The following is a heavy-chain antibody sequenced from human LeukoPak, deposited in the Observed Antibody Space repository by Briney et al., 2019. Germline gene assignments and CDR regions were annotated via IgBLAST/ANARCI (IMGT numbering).Heavy chain of an antibody. CDR1: GSTFSSYA. CDR2: ISYDGSNK. CDR3: ARDGGDIVVVVAASTGSGYFDY. D-gene: IGHD2-15*01. J-gene: IGHJ4*02. Sequence: PGRSLRLSCAASGSTFSSYAMHWVRQAPGKGLEWVAVISYDGSNKYYADSVKGRFTISRDNSKNTLYLQMNSLRAEDTAVYYCARDGGDIVVVVAASTGSGYFDYWGQGTLVTVSS. V-gene: IGHV3-30*04.